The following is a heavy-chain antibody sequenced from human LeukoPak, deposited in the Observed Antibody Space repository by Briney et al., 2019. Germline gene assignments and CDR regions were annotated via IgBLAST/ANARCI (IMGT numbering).Heavy chain of an antibody. Sequence: GGSLRLSCAASGFTFSSYSMNWVRQAPEKGLEWVSSISSSSSYIYYADSVKGRFTISRDNAKNSLYLQMNSLRAEDTAVYYCARSIAVAGTLAPLDYWGQGTLVTVSS. V-gene: IGHV3-21*01. D-gene: IGHD6-19*01. CDR3: ARSIAVAGTLAPLDY. CDR2: ISSSSSYI. CDR1: GFTFSSYS. J-gene: IGHJ4*02.